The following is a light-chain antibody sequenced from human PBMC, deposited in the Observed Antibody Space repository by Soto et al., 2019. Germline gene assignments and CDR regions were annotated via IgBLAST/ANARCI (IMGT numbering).Light chain of an antibody. CDR2: DVS. J-gene: IGLJ1*01. V-gene: IGLV2-14*03. Sequence: XSVLTQPASVSGSTGQSITISCTGTSMDVGGYNYVSWYQHHPGKAPKLMIYDVSNRPSGVSNRFSGSKSGNTASLTISGLQPEDEADYYCSSYTTSNTRQIVFGTGPKVTGL. CDR1: SMDVGGYNY. CDR3: SSYTTSNTRQIV.